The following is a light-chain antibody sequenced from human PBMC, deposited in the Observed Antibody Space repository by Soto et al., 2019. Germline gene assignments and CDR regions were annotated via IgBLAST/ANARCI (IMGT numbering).Light chain of an antibody. J-gene: IGKJ4*01. CDR2: GAS. CDR3: QQAGSLPLT. CDR1: QSVSSNY. Sequence: EIVLTQSPGTLSLSPGQRATLSCRASQSVSSNYLAWYQQKPGQAPRLLIYGASSRTTGIPDRFSGSGSGTDFTLTISRLEPEDFAVYYCQQAGSLPLTFGGGTKVEIQ. V-gene: IGKV3-20*01.